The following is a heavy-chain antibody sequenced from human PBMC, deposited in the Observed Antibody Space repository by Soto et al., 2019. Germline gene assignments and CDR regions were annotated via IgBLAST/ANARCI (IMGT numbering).Heavy chain of an antibody. J-gene: IGHJ4*02. CDR3: AKIKGSITFLHFNK. V-gene: IGHV3-23*01. Sequence: WVRHDLGRGVEWVSARTEPGGSTYYAAAVKGRFTISRDNSRNTLYLQMDRLRVDDTAVYYCAKIKGSITFLHFNKWGQGTLVTVSS. CDR2: RTEPGGST. D-gene: IGHD3-16*01.